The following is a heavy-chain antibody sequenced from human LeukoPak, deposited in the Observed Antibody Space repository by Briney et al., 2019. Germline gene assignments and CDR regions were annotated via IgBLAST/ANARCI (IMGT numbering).Heavy chain of an antibody. Sequence: PSQTLSLTCTVSGGSISSGSYYWSWIRQPAGKGLEWIGRIYTSGSTNYNPSLKSRVTISVDTSKNQFSLKLSSVTAADTAVYYCARDRVTMVRGVMYYYYYMDVWGKGTTVTISS. CDR1: GGSISSGSYY. D-gene: IGHD3-10*01. CDR3: ARDRVTMVRGVMYYYYYMDV. J-gene: IGHJ6*03. V-gene: IGHV4-61*02. CDR2: IYTSGST.